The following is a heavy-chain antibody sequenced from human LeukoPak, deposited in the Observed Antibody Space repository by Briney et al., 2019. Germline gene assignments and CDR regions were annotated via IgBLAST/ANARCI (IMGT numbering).Heavy chain of an antibody. CDR3: ARLSNYGTSSANFDS. CDR2: MYYTGTT. V-gene: IGHV4-39*01. CDR1: GGSISSSNYF. D-gene: IGHD4-17*01. J-gene: IGHJ4*02. Sequence: PPETLSLTCTVSGGSISSSNYFWGWIRQPPGKGLEWIGIMYYTGTTYYYSPSLKSRVTISVDTSKNQFSLRVRSVTAADTAVYYCARLSNYGTSSANFDSWGQGTLVTVSS.